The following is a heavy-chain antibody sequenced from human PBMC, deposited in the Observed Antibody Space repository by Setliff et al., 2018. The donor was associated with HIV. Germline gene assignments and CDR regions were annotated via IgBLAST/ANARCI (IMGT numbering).Heavy chain of an antibody. V-gene: IGHV1-18*01. J-gene: IGHJ3*01. D-gene: IGHD6-19*01. CDR1: GYTFNRYG. CDR2: ISGYNGNT. CDR3: ARVPYRSAWFSGGHDAFDV. Sequence: ASVKVSCKASGYTFNRYGISWVRQAPGQGLEWMGWISGYNGNTKYVQNLQGRVTMSTDTSTSTVYVELRSLRSDDTAVYYCARVPYRSAWFSGGHDAFDVWGQGTMVTVSS.